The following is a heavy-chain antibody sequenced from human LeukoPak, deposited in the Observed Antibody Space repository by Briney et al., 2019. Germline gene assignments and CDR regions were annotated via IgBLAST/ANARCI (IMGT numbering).Heavy chain of an antibody. CDR2: IKQDGSEK. V-gene: IGHV3-7*01. CDR3: ASSSDYLEYFDY. Sequence: GGSLRLSCAASGFTFSSYWMSWVRQAPGKGLEWVANIKQDGSEKYYVDPVKGRFTISRDNAKNSLYLQMNSLRAEDTAVYYCASSSDYLEYFDYWGQGTLVTVSS. J-gene: IGHJ4*02. CDR1: GFTFSSYW. D-gene: IGHD4-17*01.